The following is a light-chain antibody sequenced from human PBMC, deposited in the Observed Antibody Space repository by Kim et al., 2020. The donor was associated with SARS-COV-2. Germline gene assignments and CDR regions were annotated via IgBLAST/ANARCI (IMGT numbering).Light chain of an antibody. J-gene: IGKJ2*01. CDR2: DAS. CDR1: QSVSSY. CDR3: QQRSNWPPMYT. V-gene: IGKV3-11*01. Sequence: PGERATRSCRASQSVSSYLAWYQQKPGQAPRLLIYDASNRATGIPARFSGSGSGTDFTLTISSLEPEDFAVYYCQQRSNWPPMYTFGQGTKLEI.